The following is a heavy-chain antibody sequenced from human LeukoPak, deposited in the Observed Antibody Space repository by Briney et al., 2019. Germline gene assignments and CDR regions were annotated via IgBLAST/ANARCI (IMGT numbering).Heavy chain of an antibody. D-gene: IGHD6-19*01. CDR3: ACRGLAVAGSFDY. V-gene: IGHV3-23*01. Sequence: GGSLRLSCAASGFTFSSYAMSWVRQAPGKGLEWVSAISGSGGSTYYADSVRGRFTISRDNSKNTLYLQMNSLRAEDTAVYYCACRGLAVAGSFDYWGQGTLVNVSS. J-gene: IGHJ4*02. CDR1: GFTFSSYA. CDR2: ISGSGGST.